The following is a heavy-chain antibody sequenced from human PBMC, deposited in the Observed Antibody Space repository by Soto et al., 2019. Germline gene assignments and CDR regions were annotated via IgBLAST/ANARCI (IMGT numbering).Heavy chain of an antibody. CDR1: GFTFSNAW. CDR3: TTDGGVSAYPLFWA. Sequence: GGSLRLSCAASGFTFSNAWMGWVRQAPGKGLEWVARLKSKSDGGTSDYAAPVKGRLSISRDESKTTLYLQMNSLKTEDTAVYHCTTDGGVSAYPLFWAWGQGTLVTVSS. J-gene: IGHJ5*02. V-gene: IGHV3-15*01. D-gene: IGHD2-8*02. CDR2: LKSKSDGGTS.